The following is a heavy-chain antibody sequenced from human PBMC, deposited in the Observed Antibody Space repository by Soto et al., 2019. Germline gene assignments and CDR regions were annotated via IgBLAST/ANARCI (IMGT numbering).Heavy chain of an antibody. CDR2: IYYSGST. J-gene: IGHJ4*02. Sequence: QLQLQESGPGLVKPSETLSLTCTVSGGSISSSSYYWGWIRQPPGKGLEWIGSIYYSGSTYYNPSLTSRVTISVDTSKHHSSLELSSVTAADTAVFYCARRGSGSYSDYWGQGTLVTVSS. D-gene: IGHD3-10*01. V-gene: IGHV4-39*02. CDR1: GGSISSSSYY. CDR3: ARRGSGSYSDY.